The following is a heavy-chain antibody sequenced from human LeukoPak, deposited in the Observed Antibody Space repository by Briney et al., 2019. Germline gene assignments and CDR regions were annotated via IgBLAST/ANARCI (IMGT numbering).Heavy chain of an antibody. V-gene: IGHV5-51*01. CDR3: ASLFGAYDSSGYFPPVVAFDI. D-gene: IGHD3-22*01. Sequence: GESLKISCKGSGYSFTSYWIGWVRQMPGKGLEGMGIIYPGDSDTRYSPSFQGQVTISADKSISTAYLQWSSLKASDTAMYDCASLFGAYDSSGYFPPVVAFDIWGQGTMVTVSS. CDR2: IYPGDSDT. CDR1: GYSFTSYW. J-gene: IGHJ3*02.